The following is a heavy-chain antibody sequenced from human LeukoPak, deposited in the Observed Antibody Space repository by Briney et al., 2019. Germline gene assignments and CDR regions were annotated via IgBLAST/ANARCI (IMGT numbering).Heavy chain of an antibody. CDR1: GFTFSSYW. V-gene: IGHV3-7*01. J-gene: IGHJ4*02. CDR3: ARAGPTYYFDY. Sequence: PGGSLRLSCAASGFTFSSYWMSWVRQAPGKGLEWVANIKQDGSEKYYADSVKGRFTISRDNSKNTLYLQMNSLRAEDTAVYYCARAGPTYYFDYWGQGTLVTVSS. CDR2: IKQDGSEK.